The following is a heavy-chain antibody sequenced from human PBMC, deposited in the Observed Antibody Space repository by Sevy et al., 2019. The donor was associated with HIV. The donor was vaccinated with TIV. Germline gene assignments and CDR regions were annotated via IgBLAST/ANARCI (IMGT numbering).Heavy chain of an antibody. V-gene: IGHV3-48*01. CDR1: GFTYS. Sequence: GGSLRLSCVASGFTYSMNWVRAPGKGLEWVSYISDSSATIHYADSVKGRFTISRDNAKNSLYLQMNTLRAEDTAVYYCASQRGGYERLYYFDSWGQGTLVTVSS. CDR3: ASQRGGYERLYYFDS. J-gene: IGHJ4*02. CDR2: ISDSSATI. D-gene: IGHD5-12*01.